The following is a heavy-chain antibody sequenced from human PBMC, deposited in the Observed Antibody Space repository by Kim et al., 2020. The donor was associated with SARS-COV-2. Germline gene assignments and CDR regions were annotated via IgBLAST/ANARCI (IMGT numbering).Heavy chain of an antibody. V-gene: IGHV1-69*13. CDR2: INSIFGTA. CDR1: GSTFSSYA. CDR3: AREGDSSGYPLYYFDY. Sequence: SVKVSCKASGSTFSSYAISWVRQAPGQGLEWMGGINSIFGTANYAQKFQRRVTITADASTSTAYMELSSLRSDDTAVYYCAREGDSSGYPLYYFDYWVQ. J-gene: IGHJ4*02. D-gene: IGHD3-22*01.